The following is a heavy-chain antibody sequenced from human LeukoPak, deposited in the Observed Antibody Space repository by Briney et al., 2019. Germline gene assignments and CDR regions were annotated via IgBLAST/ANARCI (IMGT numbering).Heavy chain of an antibody. Sequence: SETLSLTCAVYGGSVSAYYWNWIRQPPGKGLEWIGEIYHSGSTNYNPSLKSRVTISVDKSKNQFSLKLSSVTAADTAVYYRARELAAAGPFYFDYWGQGTLVTVSS. CDR2: IYHSGST. J-gene: IGHJ4*02. V-gene: IGHV4-34*01. CDR1: GGSVSAYY. D-gene: IGHD6-13*01. CDR3: ARELAAAGPFYFDY.